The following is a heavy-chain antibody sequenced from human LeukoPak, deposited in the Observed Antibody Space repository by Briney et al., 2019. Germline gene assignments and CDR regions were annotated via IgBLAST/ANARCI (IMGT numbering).Heavy chain of an antibody. CDR3: ARDTRVQVVPAAIRYMDV. Sequence: PSETLSLTCTVSGGSISSSSYYWGWIRQPPGKGLEWIGSIYYSGSTYYNPSLKSRVTISVDTSKNQFSLKLSSVTAADTAVYYCARDTRVQVVPAAIRYMDVWGKGTTVTVSS. J-gene: IGHJ6*03. D-gene: IGHD2-2*02. V-gene: IGHV4-39*07. CDR1: GGSISSSSYY. CDR2: IYYSGST.